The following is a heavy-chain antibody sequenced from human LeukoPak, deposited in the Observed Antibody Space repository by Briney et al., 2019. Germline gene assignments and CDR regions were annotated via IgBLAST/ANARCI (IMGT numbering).Heavy chain of an antibody. CDR1: GFTFSTYD. CDR3: ARAQGYSNAFDI. D-gene: IGHD5-18*01. V-gene: IGHV3-21*01. CDR2: ISSAGSYI. J-gene: IGHJ3*02. Sequence: GGSLRLSCAASGFTFSTYDMNWVRQAPGKGLEWVSSISSAGSYIYSADSAKGRFTISRDNARNSLYLQMSRLRAEDTAVDYCARAQGYSNAFDIWGQGTMVTVSS.